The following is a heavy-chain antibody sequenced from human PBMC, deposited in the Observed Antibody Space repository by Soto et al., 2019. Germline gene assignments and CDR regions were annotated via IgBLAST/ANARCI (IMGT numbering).Heavy chain of an antibody. V-gene: IGHV1-18*04. J-gene: IGHJ5*02. D-gene: IGHD2-15*01. CDR1: GYTFTSYG. CDR3: ERDYCSGGSAMGCNWFDP. CDR2: ISAYNGNT. Sequence: QVQLVQSGAEVKKPGASVKVSCKASGYTFTSYGISWVRQAPGQGLDWMGWISAYNGNTNYAQKLQGRVTMTTDTSTSTSYMELRSLRSDDTAVYYCERDYCSGGSAMGCNWFDPWGQGTLVSVSS.